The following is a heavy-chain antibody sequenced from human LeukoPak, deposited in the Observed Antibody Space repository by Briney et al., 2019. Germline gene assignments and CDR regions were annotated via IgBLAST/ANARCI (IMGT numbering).Heavy chain of an antibody. D-gene: IGHD2-2*01. CDR3: ARDPPAAMNGGFDP. V-gene: IGHV3-11*01. J-gene: IGHJ5*02. Sequence: GGSLRHSCVASGFTFSDYYMSWIRQAPGKGLEWVSYISSSGSTIYYADSVKGRFTISRDNAKNSLYLQMNSLRAEDTAVYYCARDPPAAMNGGFDPWGQGTLVTVSS. CDR1: GFTFSDYY. CDR2: ISSSGSTI.